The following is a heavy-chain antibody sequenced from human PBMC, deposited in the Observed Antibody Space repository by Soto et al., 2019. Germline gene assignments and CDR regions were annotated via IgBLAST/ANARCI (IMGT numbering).Heavy chain of an antibody. CDR1: GGTFSNYA. D-gene: IGHD1-26*01. CDR3: ARGVGWELRGVFDY. CDR2: IIPIFGTA. V-gene: IGHV1-69*01. J-gene: IGHJ4*02. Sequence: QVPLVQSGAEVKKPGSSVKVSCKASGGTFSNYAISWVRQAPGQGLEWMGGIIPIFGTANYAQKFQGRVTITADESTSTAYMELSSLRSEDTAVYYCARGVGWELRGVFDYWGQGTLVTVSS.